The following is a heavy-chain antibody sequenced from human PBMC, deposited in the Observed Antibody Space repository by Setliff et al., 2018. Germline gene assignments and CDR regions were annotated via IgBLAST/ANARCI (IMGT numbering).Heavy chain of an antibody. CDR2: ITHTGTTGST. J-gene: IGHJ4*02. CDR3: ARGRNVASRLLDS. V-gene: IGHV4-34*01. CDR1: GGTFTYYY. Sequence: SETLSLTCAASGGTFTYYYWTWIRQSPAKGLEWIGEITHTGTTGSTKYNPSLKSRVTMSIGTSKNQFSLMVTSVTAADTAVYYCARGRNVASRLLDSWGQGTLVTVS. D-gene: IGHD6-6*01.